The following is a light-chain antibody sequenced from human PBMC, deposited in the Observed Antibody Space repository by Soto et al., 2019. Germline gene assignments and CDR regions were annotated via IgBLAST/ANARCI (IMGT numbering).Light chain of an antibody. CDR3: NSYSSTSFYV. V-gene: IGLV2-14*01. J-gene: IGLJ1*01. Sequence: QSVLSQPASMSGSPGQSITISCTGSGSDIATFNYVSWYQQYPGKAPKLLIYQVTSRASGVSHRFSGSKCGNTAALTISGLQPEDEAEYYCNSYSSTSFYVFGTGTKVTVL. CDR1: GSDIATFNY. CDR2: QVT.